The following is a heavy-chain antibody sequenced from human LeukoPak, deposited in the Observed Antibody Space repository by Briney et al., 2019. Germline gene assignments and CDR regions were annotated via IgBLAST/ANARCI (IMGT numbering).Heavy chain of an antibody. J-gene: IGHJ6*03. CDR3: ARVEMATITEYYYYMDV. D-gene: IGHD5-24*01. V-gene: IGHV4-61*02. Sequence: SQTLSLTCTVSGGSLSSGSYYWSWIRQPAGKGLEWVGRIYTSGSTNYNPSLKSRVTISVDTSKNQFSLKLSSVTAADTAVYYCARVEMATITEYYYYMDVWGKGTTVTVSS. CDR2: IYTSGST. CDR1: GGSLSSGSYY.